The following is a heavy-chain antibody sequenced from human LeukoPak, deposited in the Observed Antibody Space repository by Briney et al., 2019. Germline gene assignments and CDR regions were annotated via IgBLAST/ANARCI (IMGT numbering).Heavy chain of an antibody. CDR1: DGSISNYY. V-gene: IGHV4-4*07. D-gene: IGHD1-26*01. CDR3: ARDGSRGGFDY. Sequence: SETLSLTCTVSDGSISNYYWSWIRQPAGKGLEWIGRIYTSGSNNYNPSLKSRVTMSVETSKNQFSLNLSSVTAADTAVYYCARDGSRGGFDYWGQGTLVTVSS. J-gene: IGHJ4*02. CDR2: IYTSGSN.